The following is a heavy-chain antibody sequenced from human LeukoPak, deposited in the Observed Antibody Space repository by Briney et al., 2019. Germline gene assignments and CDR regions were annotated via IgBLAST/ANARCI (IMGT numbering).Heavy chain of an antibody. CDR1: GVAVSSTY. V-gene: IGHV3-66*01. J-gene: IGHJ3*01. Sequence: GGSLRLSCAASGVAVSSTYMSWVRQAPGKGLEWVSVIYGGSSTYNADSVKGRFTISRDNSKNTLFLQMNSLRAEDTAVYYCARASKVEAFDVWGQGTMVTVSS. D-gene: IGHD2-15*01. CDR2: IYGGSST. CDR3: ARASKVEAFDV.